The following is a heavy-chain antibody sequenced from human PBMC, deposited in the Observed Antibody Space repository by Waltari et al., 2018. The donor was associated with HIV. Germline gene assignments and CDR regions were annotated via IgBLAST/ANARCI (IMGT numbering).Heavy chain of an antibody. CDR3: ARNYDFWSGLPGY. CDR2: MSSSGRSI. J-gene: IGHJ4*02. Sequence: QVQLVESGGGWGKHGGSLRLACAASGFTFNDHYMSWIRQAPGKGLEWVSFMSSSGRSIYYADSVKGRFTISRDNAKNSLYLQMTSLRAEDTAVYYCARNYDFWSGLPGYWGQGTLVTVSS. V-gene: IGHV3-11*01. D-gene: IGHD3-3*01. CDR1: GFTFNDHY.